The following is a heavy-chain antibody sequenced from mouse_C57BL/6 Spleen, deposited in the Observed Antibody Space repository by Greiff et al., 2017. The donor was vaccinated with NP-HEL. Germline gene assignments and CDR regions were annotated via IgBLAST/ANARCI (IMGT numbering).Heavy chain of an antibody. Sequence: EVQGVESGGGLVKPGGSLKLSCAASGFTFSDYGMHWVRQAPEKGLEWVAYISSGSSTIYYADTVKGRFTISRDNAKNTLFLQMTSLRSEDTAMYYCATDYYGSSYVGYFDVWGTRTTVTVSS. CDR3: ATDYYGSSYVGYFDV. V-gene: IGHV5-17*01. CDR2: ISSGSSTI. CDR1: GFTFSDYG. J-gene: IGHJ1*03. D-gene: IGHD1-1*01.